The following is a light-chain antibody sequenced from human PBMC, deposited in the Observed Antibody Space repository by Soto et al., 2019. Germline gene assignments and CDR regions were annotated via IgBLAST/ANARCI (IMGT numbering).Light chain of an antibody. Sequence: IQMTQSPSSLSASVGDRVTINCRASQSISSYLNWYQHKPGKAPKLLIYAASSLQSGVPSRFSGSGSGTDFTLTISSLQPEDFATYYCQQSYSTLSITFGQGTRLEIK. CDR3: QQSYSTLSIT. V-gene: IGKV1-39*01. CDR2: AAS. CDR1: QSISSY. J-gene: IGKJ5*01.